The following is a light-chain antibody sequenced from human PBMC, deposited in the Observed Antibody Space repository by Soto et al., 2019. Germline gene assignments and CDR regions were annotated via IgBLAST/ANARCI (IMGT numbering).Light chain of an antibody. CDR3: GTWDSSLSAWV. J-gene: IGLJ3*02. CDR2: DND. Sequence: QSVLTQPPSVSAAPGQKVTISCSGSSSNIGNNHASWYQHLPGTAPKLLIFDNDKRPSGIPDRFSGSKSGTSATLGITGLQTGDEADYYCGTWDSSLSAWVFGAGTMVTVL. V-gene: IGLV1-51*01. CDR1: SSNIGNNH.